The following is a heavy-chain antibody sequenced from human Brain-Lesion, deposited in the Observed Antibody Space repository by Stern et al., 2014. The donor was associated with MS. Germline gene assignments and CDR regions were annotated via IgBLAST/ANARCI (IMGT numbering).Heavy chain of an antibody. CDR2: IYYSGNT. J-gene: IGHJ5*02. CDR1: GGSVSSTSYA. V-gene: IGHV4-39*01. Sequence: VQLVESGPGLVKPSETLSLTCTVAGGSVSSTSYAWAWIRQPPGKGLEWIGTIYYSGNTYYSPSLKSRLTLSLDPSKNRFSLQLRSVTAADTAVYYCAGKEDIRYCSGGSCTGNWFDPWGQGTLVTVSS. CDR3: AGKEDIRYCSGGSCTGNWFDP. D-gene: IGHD2-15*01.